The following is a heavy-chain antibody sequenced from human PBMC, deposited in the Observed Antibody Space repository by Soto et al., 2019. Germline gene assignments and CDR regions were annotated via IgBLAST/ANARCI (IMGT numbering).Heavy chain of an antibody. J-gene: IGHJ6*02. D-gene: IGHD6-19*01. CDR3: AKGVVAVAGTDYYYGMDV. CDR1: GFTFSSYG. Sequence: GGSXRLSCASSGFTFSSYGMHXVRQAPGKGLEWVAVISYDGSNKYYADSVKGRFTISRDNSKNTLYLQMNSLRAEDTPVYYCAKGVVAVAGTDYYYGMDVWGQGTTVTVSS. V-gene: IGHV3-30*18. CDR2: ISYDGSNK.